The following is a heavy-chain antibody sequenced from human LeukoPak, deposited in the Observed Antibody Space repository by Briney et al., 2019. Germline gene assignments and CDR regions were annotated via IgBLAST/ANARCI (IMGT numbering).Heavy chain of an antibody. D-gene: IGHD2-21*01. V-gene: IGHV1-69*04. CDR3: ARSRGGDHSGWYFDL. CDR2: IIPIFGIA. Sequence: ASVKVSCKASGDTFSSYDISWVRQATGQGLEWMGRIIPIFGIANYAQKFQGRVTITTNNSTSTAYMELSSLRSEDTAGYCCARSRGGDHSGWYFDLWGRGTLVTVSS. CDR1: GDTFSSYD. J-gene: IGHJ2*01.